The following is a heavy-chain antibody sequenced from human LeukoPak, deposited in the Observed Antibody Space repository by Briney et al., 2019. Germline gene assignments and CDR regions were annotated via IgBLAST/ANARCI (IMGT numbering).Heavy chain of an antibody. CDR1: GLTFSSYA. Sequence: GGSLRLSCAASGLTFSSYAMSWVRQAPGKGLEWVSAISGSGSTIYYADSVKGRFTISRDNAKNSLYLQMNSLRAEDTAVHYCARDNGRPDYYDSSGYYFDYWGQGTLVTISS. CDR2: ISGSGSTI. D-gene: IGHD3-22*01. J-gene: IGHJ4*02. V-gene: IGHV3-23*01. CDR3: ARDNGRPDYYDSSGYYFDY.